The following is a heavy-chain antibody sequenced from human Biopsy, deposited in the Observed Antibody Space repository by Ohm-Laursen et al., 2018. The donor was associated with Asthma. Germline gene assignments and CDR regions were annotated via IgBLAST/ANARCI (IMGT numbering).Heavy chain of an antibody. V-gene: IGHV3-66*01. Sequence: SLRLSCAASGFAVSRDYMFWFRQAPGKGLEWGSVIYSGGTSHTADSVRGRFTISRVYSKNTLYLQMHSLRAEDTAVYYCARGDSSNWSHYYFDYWGQGTLVTVSS. CDR2: IYSGGTS. CDR1: GFAVSRDY. J-gene: IGHJ4*02. D-gene: IGHD3-22*01. CDR3: ARGDSSNWSHYYFDY.